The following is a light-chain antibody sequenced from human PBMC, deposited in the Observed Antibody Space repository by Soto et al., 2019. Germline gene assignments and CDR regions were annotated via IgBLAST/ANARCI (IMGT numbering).Light chain of an antibody. CDR3: QQYNNYPWT. J-gene: IGKJ1*01. CDR1: QNINNW. V-gene: IGKV1-5*01. Sequence: DIQMTQSPSTLSASIGDRVTITCRASQNINNWIAWYQQKPGKAPKFLIYDAYTLESGVPSRFSGSGSGTEFTLTISSLQPDDFATYYCQQYNNYPWTFGQGTKVDI. CDR2: DAY.